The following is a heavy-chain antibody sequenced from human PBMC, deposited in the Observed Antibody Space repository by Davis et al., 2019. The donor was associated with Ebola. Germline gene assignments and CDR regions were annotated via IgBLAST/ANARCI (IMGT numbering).Heavy chain of an antibody. D-gene: IGHD6-13*01. CDR2: IDPDGSTI. Sequence: PGGSLRLSCAASGFTFSSSWMHWVRQAPGGGLAWVSRIDPDGSTITYAESVQGRFTISRDNAKNTLFLQMNSLRAEDTAVYYCAKIQAAAGDFDYWGQGTLVTVSS. CDR1: GFTFSSSW. J-gene: IGHJ4*02. V-gene: IGHV3-74*03. CDR3: AKIQAAAGDFDY.